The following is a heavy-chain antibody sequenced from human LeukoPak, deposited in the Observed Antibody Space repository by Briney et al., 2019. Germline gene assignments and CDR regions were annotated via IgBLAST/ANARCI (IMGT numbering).Heavy chain of an antibody. J-gene: IGHJ4*02. CDR1: GFTFSSYA. Sequence: GGSLRLSCAASGFTFSSYAMSWVRQAPRKGLEWVSAISGSGGSTYYADSVRGRFTISRDNSKNTLYLQMNSLRAEDTAVYYCAVKMVETYFDYWGQGTLVTVSS. V-gene: IGHV3-23*01. CDR3: AVKMVETYFDY. CDR2: ISGSGGST. D-gene: IGHD5-24*01.